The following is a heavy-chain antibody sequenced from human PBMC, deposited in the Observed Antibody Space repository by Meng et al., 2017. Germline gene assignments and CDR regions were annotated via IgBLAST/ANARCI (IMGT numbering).Heavy chain of an antibody. D-gene: IGHD1-26*01. CDR1: RSPVTGYY. V-gene: IGHV1-2*06. Sequence: QVWGGQSGDEVKKPGASVKVSCKLSRSPVTGYYMNWVRQAHGQGLEWMGRINPKSGGTNYAQKFKGRVTMTRDTSISTAYMELSRLRSDDTAVYYCARSESYVLGFDYWGQGTLVTVSS. CDR2: INPKSGGT. CDR3: ARSESYVLGFDY. J-gene: IGHJ4*02.